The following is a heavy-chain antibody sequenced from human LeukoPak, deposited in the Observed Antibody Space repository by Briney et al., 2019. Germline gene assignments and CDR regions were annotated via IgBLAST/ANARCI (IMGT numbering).Heavy chain of an antibody. D-gene: IGHD3-9*01. CDR1: GFTFSSYG. J-gene: IGHJ4*02. CDR2: MSFDGSNK. Sequence: PGGSLRLSCAASGFTFSSYGMHWVRQAPGKGLEWVAVMSFDGSNKKYADSAKGRFTISRDNSKNTLYLQMNSLRAEDTAVYYCARDNDLLRYFDWPLDYWGQGTLVTVSS. CDR3: ARDNDLLRYFDWPLDY. V-gene: IGHV3-30*03.